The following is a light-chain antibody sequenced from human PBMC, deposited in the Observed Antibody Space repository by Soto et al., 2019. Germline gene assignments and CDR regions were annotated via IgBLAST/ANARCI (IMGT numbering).Light chain of an antibody. Sequence: IQLTQSPSSLSASVGDRVTITCRASHDIANYLAWYQQRPGKTPKLLIYAASTLQGGVPSRFSGSGSGTEFTLTISSLQPDDFATYYCQQYNSYSTFGQGTKVDIK. V-gene: IGKV1-9*01. CDR3: QQYNSYST. J-gene: IGKJ1*01. CDR1: HDIANY. CDR2: AAS.